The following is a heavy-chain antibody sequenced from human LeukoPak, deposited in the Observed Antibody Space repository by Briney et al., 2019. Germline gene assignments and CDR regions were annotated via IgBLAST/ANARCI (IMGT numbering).Heavy chain of an antibody. V-gene: IGHV3-66*03. CDR1: GFSVSNYY. Sequence: GGSLRLSCAGSGFSVSNYYMSWVRQAPGKGLEWVSLIRDSGETFYADSVKGRFTISRDNSKNTMYLQMNRLRVEDTAVYFCARDRAVSQDWVEFDPWGQGTLVTVSS. J-gene: IGHJ5*02. CDR2: IRDSGET. D-gene: IGHD2-15*01. CDR3: ARDRAVSQDWVEFDP.